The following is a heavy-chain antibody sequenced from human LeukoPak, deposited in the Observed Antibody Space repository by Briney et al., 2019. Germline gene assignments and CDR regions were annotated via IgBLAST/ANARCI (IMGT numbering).Heavy chain of an antibody. V-gene: IGHV4-59*11. CDR2: IYYSVTT. Sequence: SETLSLTCTVSGGSMRSHYWSWIWQPPGKGLEWIGYIYYSVTTNYNPSLKSRVAISIDTSTYQFSLKLSSVTAADTAVYYCARGGSSGWYVDYWGQGTLVTVSS. J-gene: IGHJ4*02. CDR1: GGSMRSHY. CDR3: ARGGSSGWYVDY. D-gene: IGHD6-19*01.